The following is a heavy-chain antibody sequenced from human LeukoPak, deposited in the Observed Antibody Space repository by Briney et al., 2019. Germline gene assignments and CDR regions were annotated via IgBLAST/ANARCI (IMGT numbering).Heavy chain of an antibody. D-gene: IGHD3-22*01. CDR1: GGSISSYY. Sequence: SETLSLTCTVSGGSISSYYWSWIRQPPGKGLEWIGYIYYSGSTNYNPSLKSRVTISVDTSKNQFSLKLSSVTAADTAVYYCARRHDSSGYYRIDPWGQGTLVTVSS. CDR2: IYYSGST. J-gene: IGHJ5*02. CDR3: ARRHDSSGYYRIDP. V-gene: IGHV4-59*08.